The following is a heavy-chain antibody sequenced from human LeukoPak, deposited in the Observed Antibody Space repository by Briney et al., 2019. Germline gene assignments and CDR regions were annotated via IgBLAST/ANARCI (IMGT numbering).Heavy chain of an antibody. V-gene: IGHV1-3*01. D-gene: IGHD3-3*01. CDR2: INAGNGHT. CDR3: ARGIWSRTVSSYYFDY. CDR1: GFTFTNYA. J-gene: IGHJ4*02. Sequence: ASVTVSCTASGFTFTNYAMQWVRQAPGQRLEWMGWINAGNGHTRYSQRFQGRVTITRDTSATTVYMEVTSLRSEDTAVYYCARGIWSRTVSSYYFDYWGQGTLVTVSS.